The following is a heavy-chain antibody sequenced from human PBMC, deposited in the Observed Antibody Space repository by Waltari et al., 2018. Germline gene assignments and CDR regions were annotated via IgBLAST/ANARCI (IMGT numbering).Heavy chain of an antibody. V-gene: IGHV4-38-2*01. CDR2: IYHSGST. CDR3: VRHYNSGWSRVDY. CDR1: GYSISSGYH. Sequence: QVQLQESGPGLVKPSETLSLTCAVSGYSISSGYHWGWIRQPPGKGLEWIGTIYHSGSTYYNPSLKSRVTISGDTSKNQFSLKLSSVTAPDTAVYYCVRHYNSGWSRVDYWGQGTLVTVSS. J-gene: IGHJ4*02. D-gene: IGHD6-19*01.